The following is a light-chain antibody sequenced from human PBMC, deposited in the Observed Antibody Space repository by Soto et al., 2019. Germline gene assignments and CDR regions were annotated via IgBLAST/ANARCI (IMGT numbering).Light chain of an antibody. J-gene: IGKJ1*01. CDR1: QDITSY. CDR2: DAS. Sequence: DIQMTQSPSSLSASVGDRVTITCQASQDITSYLNWYQHKPGKAPKLLIYDASILEAGVPPRFSGSGSGTDFTLTISRLEADDVAVYHCHQYGSSVRAFGQGTKLEIK. CDR3: HQYGSSVRA. V-gene: IGKV1-33*01.